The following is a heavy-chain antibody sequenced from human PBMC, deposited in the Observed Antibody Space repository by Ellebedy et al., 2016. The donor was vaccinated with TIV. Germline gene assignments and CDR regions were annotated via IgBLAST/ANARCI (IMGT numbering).Heavy chain of an antibody. CDR1: GYTFTGYY. CDR3: ARVPDHGEGGYYYYGMDV. D-gene: IGHD4-17*01. V-gene: IGHV1-2*02. CDR2: INPNSGGT. Sequence: ASVKVSXXASGYTFTGYYMHWVRQAPGQGLEWMGWINPNSGGTNYAQKLQGRVTMTTDTSTSTAYMELRSLRSDDTAVYYCARVPDHGEGGYYYYGMDVWGQGTTVTVSS. J-gene: IGHJ6*02.